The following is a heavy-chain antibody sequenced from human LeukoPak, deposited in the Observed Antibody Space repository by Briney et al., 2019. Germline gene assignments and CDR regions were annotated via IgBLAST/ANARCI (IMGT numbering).Heavy chain of an antibody. CDR3: ARPADCSSTSCYLYYFDY. Sequence: PGGSLRLSCAASGFTFSSYGMHWVRQAPGKGLEWVAFIRYDGSNKYYADSVKGRFTISRDNSKNTLYLQMNSLRAEDTAVYYCARPADCSSTSCYLYYFDYWGQGTLVTVSS. V-gene: IGHV3-30*02. CDR1: GFTFSSYG. CDR2: IRYDGSNK. J-gene: IGHJ4*02. D-gene: IGHD2-2*01.